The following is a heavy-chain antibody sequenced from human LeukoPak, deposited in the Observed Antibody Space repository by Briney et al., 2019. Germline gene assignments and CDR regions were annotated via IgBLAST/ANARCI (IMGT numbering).Heavy chain of an antibody. Sequence: PGGSLRLSCAASGFTFSSYAMSWVRQAPGKGLEWVSTISGGGGSTYYADSAKGRFTISRDNSKNTLYLQMNSLRAEDTAVYYCARGTAAPDYWGQGTLVTVSS. CDR1: GFTFSSYA. CDR3: ARGTAAPDY. J-gene: IGHJ4*02. CDR2: ISGGGGST. V-gene: IGHV3-23*01. D-gene: IGHD6-13*01.